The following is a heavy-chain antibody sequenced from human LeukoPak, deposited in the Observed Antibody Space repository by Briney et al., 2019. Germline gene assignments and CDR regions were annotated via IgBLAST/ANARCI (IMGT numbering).Heavy chain of an antibody. J-gene: IGHJ4*02. Sequence: ASVKVSCKASGYTFTSYDINWVRQATGQGLEWMGWMNPNSGNTGYAQKFQGRATMTRNTSISTAYMELSSLRSEDTAVYYCARVKMKKGTYFDYWGQGTLVTVSS. CDR1: GYTFTSYD. CDR2: MNPNSGNT. V-gene: IGHV1-8*01. D-gene: IGHD1-7*01. CDR3: ARVKMKKGTYFDY.